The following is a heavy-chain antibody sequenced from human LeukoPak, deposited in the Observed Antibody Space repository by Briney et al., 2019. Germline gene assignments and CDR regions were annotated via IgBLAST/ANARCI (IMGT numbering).Heavy chain of an antibody. V-gene: IGHV1-24*01. CDR3: ARATYSNYFGY. CDR1: GYTLTELS. D-gene: IGHD4-11*01. J-gene: IGHJ4*02. CDR2: FDPEDGET. Sequence: ASVKVSCKVSGYTLTELSMHWVRQAPGKGLEWMGGFDPEDGETIYAQKFQGRVTITRDTSASTAYMELSSLRSEDTAVYYCARATYSNYFGYWGQGTLVTVSS.